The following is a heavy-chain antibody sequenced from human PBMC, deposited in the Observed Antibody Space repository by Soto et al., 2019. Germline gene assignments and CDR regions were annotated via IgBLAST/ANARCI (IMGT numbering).Heavy chain of an antibody. CDR1: GFTFSSYA. J-gene: IGHJ6*02. V-gene: IGHV3-23*01. CDR2: ISGSGGST. D-gene: IGHD1-1*01. Sequence: PGGSLGRSGGSSGFTFSSYAMIWVRHAPGKGLEWVSAISGSGGSTYYADSVKGRFTISRDNSKNTLYLQMNSLRVEDTATYYCAGALENPYFYYGLNVWGQGTTVTSP. CDR3: AGALENPYFYYGLNV.